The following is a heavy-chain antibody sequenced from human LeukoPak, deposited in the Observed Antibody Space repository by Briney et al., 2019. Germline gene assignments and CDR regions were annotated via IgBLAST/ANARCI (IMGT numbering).Heavy chain of an antibody. CDR2: IWYDGSNK. V-gene: IGHV3-33*01. CDR3: ASVRGASNYFDY. Sequence: GRSLRLSCAASGFTFSSHGMHWVRQAPGKGPEWVAVIWYDGSNKYYADSVKGRFTISRDNSKNTLYLQMNSLRAEDTAVYYCASVRGASNYFDYWGQGTLVTVSS. D-gene: IGHD3-10*01. CDR1: GFTFSSHG. J-gene: IGHJ4*02.